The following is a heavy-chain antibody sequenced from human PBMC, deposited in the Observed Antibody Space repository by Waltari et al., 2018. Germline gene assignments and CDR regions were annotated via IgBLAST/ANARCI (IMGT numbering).Heavy chain of an antibody. CDR1: GYTFINFE. CDR2: VNPNSGAT. CDR3: ARGRDVFANFDYNWFDP. J-gene: IGHJ5*02. D-gene: IGHD2-21*01. V-gene: IGHV1-8*02. Sequence: QVQLVQSGAEVLRPGASVKVSCQASGYTFINFEINWVRQAAGEGLEWMGWVNPNSGATAHAQKCQGRITRTWDKSISTAYMEMSNLRSDDTAVLYCARGRDVFANFDYNWFDPWGQGTLVTVSS.